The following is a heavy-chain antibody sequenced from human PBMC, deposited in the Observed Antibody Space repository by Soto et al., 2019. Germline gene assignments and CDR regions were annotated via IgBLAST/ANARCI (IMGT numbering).Heavy chain of an antibody. V-gene: IGHV1-69*06. CDR3: AGPTLYYYDSSGHYFDY. CDR1: GGTXISYA. D-gene: IGHD3-22*01. Sequence: SXKVCFKASGGTXISYASSWVRQAPGQGLEWMGGIIPIFGTANYAQKFQGRVTITADKSTSTAYIELSSLRSEDTAVYYFAGPTLYYYDSSGHYFDYWGQGTLVTVSS. J-gene: IGHJ4*02. CDR2: IIPIFGTA.